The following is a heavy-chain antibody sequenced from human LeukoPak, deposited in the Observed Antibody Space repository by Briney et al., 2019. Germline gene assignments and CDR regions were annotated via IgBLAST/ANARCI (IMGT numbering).Heavy chain of an antibody. CDR2: IYYSGST. J-gene: IGHJ4*02. D-gene: IGHD3-22*01. Sequence: SETLSLTCTVSGGSISSSSYYWGWIRQPPGKGLEWTGSIYYSGSTYYNPSLKSRVTISVDTSKNQFSLKLSSVTAADTAVYYCARHLPSYYYDSSGYAGYWGQGTLVTVSS. CDR3: ARHLPSYYYDSSGYAGY. V-gene: IGHV4-39*01. CDR1: GGSISSSSYY.